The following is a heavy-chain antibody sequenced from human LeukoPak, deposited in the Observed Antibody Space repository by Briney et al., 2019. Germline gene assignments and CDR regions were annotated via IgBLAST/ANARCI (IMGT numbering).Heavy chain of an antibody. CDR3: ARDPRTVRI. V-gene: IGHV3-48*03. D-gene: IGHD1-1*01. Sequence: GGSLRLSCAASGFTFSNYEMNWVRQAPGKGLEWISYISGSGTTIYYADSVKGRFTISRDNAKNSLYLQMNSLRVEDTAVYYCARDPRTVRIWGQGTLVTVSS. CDR2: ISGSGTTI. CDR1: GFTFSNYE. J-gene: IGHJ4*02.